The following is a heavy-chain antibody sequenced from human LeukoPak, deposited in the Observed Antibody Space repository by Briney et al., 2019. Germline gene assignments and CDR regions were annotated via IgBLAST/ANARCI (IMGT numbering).Heavy chain of an antibody. V-gene: IGHV1-24*01. D-gene: IGHD4-23*01. Sequence: ASVKVSCKFSGYTLTKISIHWMRQAPGKGLEWMGGFDPEDGETIYAQKFQGRVTMTEDTSTDTAYMELSSLRSEDTAVYYCATYGIDDGAKEWGQGTLVTVSS. CDR3: ATYGIDDGAKE. CDR1: GYTLTKIS. J-gene: IGHJ4*02. CDR2: FDPEDGET.